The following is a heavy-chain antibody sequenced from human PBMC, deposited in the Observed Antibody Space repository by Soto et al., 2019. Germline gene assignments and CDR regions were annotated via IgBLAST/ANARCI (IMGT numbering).Heavy chain of an antibody. V-gene: IGHV3-48*01. CDR3: AKGVAGPLHWFDP. CDR1: GFTFSSYS. CDR2: ISSSSSTI. D-gene: IGHD6-19*01. J-gene: IGHJ5*02. Sequence: GGSLRLSCAASGFTFSSYSMNWVRQAPGKGLEWVSYISSSSSTIYYADSVKGRFTISRDNAKNSLYLQMNSLRAEDTAVYYCAKGVAGPLHWFDPWGQGTLVTVSS.